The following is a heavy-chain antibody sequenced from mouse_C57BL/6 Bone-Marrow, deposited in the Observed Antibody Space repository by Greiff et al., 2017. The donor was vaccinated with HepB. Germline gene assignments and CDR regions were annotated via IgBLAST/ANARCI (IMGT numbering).Heavy chain of an antibody. CDR3: ARTSTVVDWYFDV. J-gene: IGHJ1*03. CDR2: ISYDGSN. Sequence: VQLKQSGPGLVKPSQSLSLTCSVTGYSITSGYYWNWIRQFPGNKLEWMGYISYDGSNNYNPSLKNRISITRDTSKNQFFLKLNSVTTEDTATYYCARTSTVVDWYFDVWGTGTTVTVSS. D-gene: IGHD1-1*01. CDR1: GYSITSGYY. V-gene: IGHV3-6*01.